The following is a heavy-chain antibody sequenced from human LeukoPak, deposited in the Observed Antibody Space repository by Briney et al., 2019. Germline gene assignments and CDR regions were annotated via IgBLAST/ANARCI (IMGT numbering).Heavy chain of an antibody. Sequence: PSETLSLTCTVSGGSISSSSYYWGWIRQPPGKGLEWIGSIYYSGRTYYNPSLTSRVTISVDTSKSQFSLKLSSVTAADTAVYYCARGFKSPPYYFDYWGQGTLVTVSS. CDR2: IYYSGRT. CDR1: GGSISSSSYY. CDR3: ARGFKSPPYYFDY. J-gene: IGHJ4*02. V-gene: IGHV4-39*07.